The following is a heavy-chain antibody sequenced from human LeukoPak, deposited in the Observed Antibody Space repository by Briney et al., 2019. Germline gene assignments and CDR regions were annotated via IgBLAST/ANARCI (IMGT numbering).Heavy chain of an antibody. D-gene: IGHD4-17*01. CDR2: IYHSGST. Sequence: PSETLSLTCTVSGGSISSSSYYWGWIRQPPGKGLEWIGSIYHSGSTYYNPSLKSRVTIAVETSKNQFSLKLSSVTAADKAVYYCARDYSNYGDYYYYMDVWGKGTTVTVSS. CDR1: GGSISSSSYY. V-gene: IGHV4-39*07. CDR3: ARDYSNYGDYYYYMDV. J-gene: IGHJ6*03.